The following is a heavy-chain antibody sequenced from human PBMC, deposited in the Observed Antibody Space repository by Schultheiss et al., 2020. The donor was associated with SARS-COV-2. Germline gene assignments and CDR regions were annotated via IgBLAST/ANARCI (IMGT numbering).Heavy chain of an antibody. Sequence: GGSLRLSCAASGFTFSSYGMHWVRQAPGKGLEWVAVIWYDGSNKYYADSVKGRFTISRDNAKNTLYLQMNSLKTEDTAVYYCTTPLITVVTSYYYGMDVWGQGTTVTVSS. D-gene: IGHD4-23*01. V-gene: IGHV3-33*03. CDR2: IWYDGSNK. CDR1: GFTFSSYG. J-gene: IGHJ6*02. CDR3: TTPLITVVTSYYYGMDV.